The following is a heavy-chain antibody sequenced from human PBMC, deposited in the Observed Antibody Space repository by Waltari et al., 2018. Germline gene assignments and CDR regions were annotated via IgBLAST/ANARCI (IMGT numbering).Heavy chain of an antibody. CDR1: GGSITNNRHS. J-gene: IGHJ3*01. Sequence: QLHLQESGPGLVKPSATLSLPCRVPGGSITNNRHSWAWIRQPPGKGLEWTATISYTGATYNNPSLKSRVTISGDTSKNQFSLKLNSVTAADTAVYYCATYVGASIGTAAFDVWGQGTMVTVSS. CDR3: ATYVGASIGTAAFDV. CDR2: ISYTGAT. V-gene: IGHV4-39*01. D-gene: IGHD3-16*01.